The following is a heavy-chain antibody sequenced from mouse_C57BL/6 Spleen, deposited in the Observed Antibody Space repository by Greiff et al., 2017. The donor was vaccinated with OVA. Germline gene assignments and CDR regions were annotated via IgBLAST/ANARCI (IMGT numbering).Heavy chain of an antibody. CDR1: GYTFTSYW. CDR2: IDPSDSYT. V-gene: IGHV1-69*01. CDR3: ARRMTTVVATDYFDY. J-gene: IGHJ2*01. D-gene: IGHD1-1*01. Sequence: VQLQQPGAELVMPGASVKLSCKASGYTFTSYWMHWVKQRPGQGLEWIGEIDPSDSYTNYNQKFKGKSTLTVDKSSSTAYVQLSSLTSEDAAVYYCARRMTTVVATDYFDYWGQGTTLTVSS.